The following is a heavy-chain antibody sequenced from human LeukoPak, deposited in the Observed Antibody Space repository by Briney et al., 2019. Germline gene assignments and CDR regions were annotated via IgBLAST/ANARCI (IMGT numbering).Heavy chain of an antibody. CDR2: IYHSGST. Sequence: SETLSLTCSVCGYPISSGYYWGWIRQPPGKGLEWIGSIYHSGSTYYNPSLKSRVTISVDTSKNQFSLKLSSVTAADTAVYYCARARVVPAAIRRPDAFDIWGQGTMVTVSS. V-gene: IGHV4-38-2*02. D-gene: IGHD2-2*01. CDR3: ARARVVPAAIRRPDAFDI. J-gene: IGHJ3*02. CDR1: GYPISSGYY.